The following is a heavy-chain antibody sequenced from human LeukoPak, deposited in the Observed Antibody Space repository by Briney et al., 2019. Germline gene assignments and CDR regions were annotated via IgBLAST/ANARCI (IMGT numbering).Heavy chain of an antibody. J-gene: IGHJ4*02. Sequence: SETLSLTCAVYGGSFSGYYWSWIRQPPGKGLEWIGEINHSGSTNYNPSLRSRVTISVDTSKNQFSLKLSSVTAADTAVYYCARGLAQDSSGYYFDYWGQGTLVIVSS. V-gene: IGHV4-34*01. CDR3: ARGLAQDSSGYYFDY. CDR2: INHSGST. CDR1: GGSFSGYY. D-gene: IGHD3-22*01.